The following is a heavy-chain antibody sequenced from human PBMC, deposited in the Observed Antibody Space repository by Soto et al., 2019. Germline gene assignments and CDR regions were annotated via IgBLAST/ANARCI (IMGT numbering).Heavy chain of an antibody. V-gene: IGHV3-30-3*01. J-gene: IGHJ4*02. Sequence: QVQLVESGGGVVQPGRSLRLSCAASGFTFSSYAMHWVRQAPGKGLEWVAVISYDGSNKYYADSVKGRFTISRDNSKNTRYLQMNSLRAEDTAVYYCASDREYGDKYYFDYWGQGTLVTVSS. D-gene: IGHD4-17*01. CDR3: ASDREYGDKYYFDY. CDR1: GFTFSSYA. CDR2: ISYDGSNK.